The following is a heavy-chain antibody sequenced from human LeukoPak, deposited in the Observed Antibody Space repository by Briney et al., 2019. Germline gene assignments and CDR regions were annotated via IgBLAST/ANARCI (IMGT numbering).Heavy chain of an antibody. V-gene: IGHV3-23*01. J-gene: IGHJ4*02. Sequence: PGGSLRLSCAASGLTFSSYAMTWVRQAPGKGLEWVSVIVGSAANTYYADSVRGRFTISRDNSKNTLYLQMNSLRTEDTAIYYCAKSSPYYYDTSAYYYGNYYDYWGQGALVTVSS. CDR1: GLTFSSYA. D-gene: IGHD3-22*01. CDR3: AKSSPYYYDTSAYYYGNYYDY. CDR2: IVGSAANT.